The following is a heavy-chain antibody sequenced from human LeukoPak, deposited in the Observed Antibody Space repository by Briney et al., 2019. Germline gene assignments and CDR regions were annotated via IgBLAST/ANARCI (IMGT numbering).Heavy chain of an antibody. CDR2: IYTSGST. CDR3: ASQRRGYSSYFDY. D-gene: IGHD5-18*01. CDR1: GGSISSGSYY. J-gene: IGHJ4*02. Sequence: SETLSPTCTVSGGSISSGSYYWSWIRQPTGKGLEWIGRIYTSGSTNYNPSLKSRVTISVDTSKNQFSLKLSSVTAADTAVYYCASQRRGYSSYFDYWGQGTLVTVSS. V-gene: IGHV4-61*02.